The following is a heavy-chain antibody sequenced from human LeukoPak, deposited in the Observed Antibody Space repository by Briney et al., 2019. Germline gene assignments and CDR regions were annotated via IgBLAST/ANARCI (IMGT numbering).Heavy chain of an antibody. J-gene: IGHJ4*02. D-gene: IGHD6-19*01. CDR1: TGSINSYY. Sequence: KPSETLSLTCTVSTGSINSYYWSWIRQPPGKGLEWIGYIYYSGSTNYNPSLKSRVTISVDTSKNQFSLKLTSVTAADTAVYYCARPAGSGWFYFDYWGQGTLVTVSS. V-gene: IGHV4-59*08. CDR3: ARPAGSGWFYFDY. CDR2: IYYSGST.